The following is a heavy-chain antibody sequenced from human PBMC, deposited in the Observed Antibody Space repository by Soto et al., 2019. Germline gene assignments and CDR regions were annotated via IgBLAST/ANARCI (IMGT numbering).Heavy chain of an antibody. V-gene: IGHV1-18*01. CDR2: NSAYNGNT. D-gene: IGHD3-9*01. J-gene: IGHJ4*02. CDR3: ARLIIDILTGYLSPDY. Sequence: QVQLVQSGAEVKKPGASVKVSCKASGYTFTSYGISWVRQAPGQGVEWMGWNSAYNGNTNYAQKLQGRVTMTTDTSKSTAYMELRSLRSDDTAVYYCARLIIDILTGYLSPDYWGQGTLVTVSS. CDR1: GYTFTSYG.